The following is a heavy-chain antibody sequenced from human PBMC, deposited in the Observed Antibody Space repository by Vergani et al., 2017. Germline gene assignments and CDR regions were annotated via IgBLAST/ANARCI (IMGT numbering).Heavy chain of an antibody. CDR3: ARDRMPARQLASVDGMDV. CDR1: GGTFSSYT. J-gene: IGHJ6*02. V-gene: IGHV1-69*11. CDR2: IIPILGTA. Sequence: QVQLVQSGAEVKKPGSSVKVSCKASGGTFSSYTISWVRQAPGQGLEWMGRIIPILGTANYAQKFQGRVTITADESTSTAYMELSSLRSDDTAVYYCARDRMPARQLASVDGMDVWGQGTTVTVS. D-gene: IGHD6-13*01.